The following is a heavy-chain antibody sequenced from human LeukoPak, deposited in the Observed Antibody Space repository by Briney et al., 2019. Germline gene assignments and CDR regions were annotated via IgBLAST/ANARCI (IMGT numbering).Heavy chain of an antibody. J-gene: IGHJ4*02. D-gene: IGHD4-23*01. V-gene: IGHV4-59*01. CDR3: ARATYGGNYYFDY. CDR1: GASISSDY. Sequence: SETLALTCTVSGASISSDYWSWIRRPPGKGLEWIGYISYSGNTKYNPSLKSRVTVSLDRSKNQLSLELSSVTAADTAVYYCARATYGGNYYFDYWGQGSLVTVSS. CDR2: ISYSGNT.